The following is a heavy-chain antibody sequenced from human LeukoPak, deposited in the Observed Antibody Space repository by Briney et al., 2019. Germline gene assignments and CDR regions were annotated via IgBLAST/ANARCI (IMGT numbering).Heavy chain of an antibody. Sequence: GASVKVSCKASGYTFTSYYMHWVRQAPGQGLEWMGWISAYNGNTNYAQKLQGRVTMTTDTSTSTAYMELRSLRSDDTAVYYCARDVALTWFDPWGQGTLVTVSS. D-gene: IGHD7-27*01. CDR1: GYTFTSYY. J-gene: IGHJ5*02. V-gene: IGHV1-18*04. CDR3: ARDVALTWFDP. CDR2: ISAYNGNT.